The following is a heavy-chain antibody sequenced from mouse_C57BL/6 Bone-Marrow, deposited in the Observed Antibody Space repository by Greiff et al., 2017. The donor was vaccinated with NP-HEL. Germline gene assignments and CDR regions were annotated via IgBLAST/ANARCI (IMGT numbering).Heavy chain of an antibody. J-gene: IGHJ2*01. D-gene: IGHD2-5*01. Sequence: QVQLQQPGAELVRPGSSVKLSCKASGYTFTSYWMHWVKQRPIQGLEWIGNIDPSDSETHYNQKFKDKATLTVDKSSSTAYMQLSSLTSEDSAVYYCARRINYSNYYFDYWGQGTTLTVSS. V-gene: IGHV1-52*01. CDR1: GYTFTSYW. CDR3: ARRINYSNYYFDY. CDR2: IDPSDSET.